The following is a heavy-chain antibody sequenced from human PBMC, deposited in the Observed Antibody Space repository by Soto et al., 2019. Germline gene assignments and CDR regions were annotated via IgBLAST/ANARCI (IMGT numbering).Heavy chain of an antibody. CDR2: IRSKADNYAT. Sequence: GWYLRLSCAASGFTFSGSAMHWVRQASGKGLEWVGRIRSKADNYATAYAASVKGRFTISRDDSKNTAFLQMNTLKTEDTAVYYCSSWTSRQINAYCGQGTLVSVSA. V-gene: IGHV3-73*01. D-gene: IGHD3-10*01. CDR3: SSWTSRQINAY. J-gene: IGHJ4*02. CDR1: GFTFSGSA.